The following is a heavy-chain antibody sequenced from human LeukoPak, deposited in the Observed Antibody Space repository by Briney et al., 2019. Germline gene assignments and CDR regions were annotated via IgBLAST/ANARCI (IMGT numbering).Heavy chain of an antibody. Sequence: PSETLSLTCAVSGDSISSYYWSWIRQPPGKGLEWIGYISNSGSTNYNPSLKSRVTISVDTSKNQFSLKLTSVTAADTAEYYCARGARVGNSGYYYGDWGQGTLVTVSS. CDR2: ISNSGST. V-gene: IGHV4-59*01. CDR1: GDSISSYY. D-gene: IGHD3-22*01. CDR3: ARGARVGNSGYYYGD. J-gene: IGHJ4*02.